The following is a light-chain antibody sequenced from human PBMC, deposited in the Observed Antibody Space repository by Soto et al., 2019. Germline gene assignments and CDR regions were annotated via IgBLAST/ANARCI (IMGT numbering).Light chain of an antibody. Sequence: DIQMTHSPSSLSASVGDRVTITCQASQDISNYLNWYQQKLGKAPKLLIYDASNLETGVPSRFSGSGSVTDFTFTISSLQPEDIATYYCQQYSHLITFGQGTRLEIK. J-gene: IGKJ5*01. V-gene: IGKV1-33*01. CDR1: QDISNY. CDR2: DAS. CDR3: QQYSHLIT.